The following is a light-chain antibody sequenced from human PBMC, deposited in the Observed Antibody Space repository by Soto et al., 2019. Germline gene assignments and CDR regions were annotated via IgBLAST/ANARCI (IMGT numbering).Light chain of an antibody. CDR2: RAS. CDR3: QQYGNWPKWK. V-gene: IGKV3-15*01. J-gene: IGKJ1*01. Sequence: TVMTQSPDTLTVSPGETVTLSCRASQSLSDNLAWYQQKTGQPPRLLIFRASTRASGIPARFSGGGSGTEFTLTISRLQSEDFAVYYCQQYGNWPKWKCGPGTKVDIK. CDR1: QSLSDN.